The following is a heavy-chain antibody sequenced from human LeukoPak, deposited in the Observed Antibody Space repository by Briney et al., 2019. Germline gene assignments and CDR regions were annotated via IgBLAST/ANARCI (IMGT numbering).Heavy chain of an antibody. D-gene: IGHD1-26*01. V-gene: IGHV3-30*02. CDR1: GFTFNTYG. CDR3: AREGATHLDY. CDR2: IRYDGSNK. J-gene: IGHJ4*02. Sequence: GGSLRLSCAASGFTFNTYGMHWVRQAPGKGLEWVAFIRYDGSNKYYADSVKGRFTISRDNTKNTLYLQMNSLRAEDTAVYYCAREGATHLDYWGQGTLVTVSS.